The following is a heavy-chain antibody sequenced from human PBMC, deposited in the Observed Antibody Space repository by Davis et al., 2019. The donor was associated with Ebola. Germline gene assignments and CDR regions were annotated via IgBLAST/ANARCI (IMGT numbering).Heavy chain of an antibody. CDR3: ARGVPYYYGSGSIQYGMDV. V-gene: IGHV1-69*06. Sequence: SVKVSCKASGGTFSSYGISWVRQAPGQGLEWMGGIIPIFGTANYAQKFQGRVTITADKSTSTAYMELSSLRSEDTAVYYCARGVPYYYGSGSIQYGMDVWGQGTTVTVSS. D-gene: IGHD3-10*01. CDR2: IIPIFGTA. J-gene: IGHJ6*02. CDR1: GGTFSSYG.